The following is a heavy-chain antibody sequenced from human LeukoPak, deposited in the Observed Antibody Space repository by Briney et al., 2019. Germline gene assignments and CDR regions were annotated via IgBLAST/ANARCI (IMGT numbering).Heavy chain of an antibody. CDR2: INSSGGST. CDR1: GFTFSSYG. Sequence: GGSLRLSSAASGFTFSSYGMSWVRQAPGKGLEWVSVINSSGGSTNYADSVKGRFTISRDNSKNTLYLQMNSLRAEDTAVYYCAKGYTMIKDFDYWGQGTLVTVSS. CDR3: AKGYTMIKDFDY. V-gene: IGHV3-23*01. D-gene: IGHD3-22*01. J-gene: IGHJ4*02.